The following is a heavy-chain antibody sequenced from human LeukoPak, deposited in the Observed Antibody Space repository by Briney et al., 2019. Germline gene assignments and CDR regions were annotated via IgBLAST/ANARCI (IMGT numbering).Heavy chain of an antibody. Sequence: PGGSLTLSCAAYGLTVSSEYLAWVRQAPGKGLEWISVIYGAGATYYADSVEGRFTISRDTYNNASYLQMNSLRVEDTAVYHCARLLPASRHYFDYWGRGTPVTVSS. V-gene: IGHV3-53*01. J-gene: IGHJ4*02. CDR1: GLTVSSEY. D-gene: IGHD6-6*01. CDR3: ARLLPASRHYFDY. CDR2: IYGAGAT.